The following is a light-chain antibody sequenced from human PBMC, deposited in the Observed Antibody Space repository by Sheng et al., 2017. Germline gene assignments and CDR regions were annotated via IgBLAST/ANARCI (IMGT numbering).Light chain of an antibody. CDR2: P. CDR3: QAWDSRNVV. J-gene: IGLJ2*01. CDR1: KLGDKY. Sequence: SYELTQPPSVSVSPGQTASITCSGDKLGDKYVCWYQQKSGQSPVVVIYPERPSGIPERFSASNSGNTATLTISGTQAMDEADYYCQAWDSRNVVFGGGTKLTVL. V-gene: IGLV3-1*01.